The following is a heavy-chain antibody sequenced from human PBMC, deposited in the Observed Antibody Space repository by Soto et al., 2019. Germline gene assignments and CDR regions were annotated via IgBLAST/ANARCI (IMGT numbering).Heavy chain of an antibody. D-gene: IGHD3-22*01. J-gene: IGHJ5*02. Sequence: GGSLRLSCAASEFTFSSYAMSWVRQAPGKGLEWVSAISGSGSSTCYADSVKGRFTISRDNSKNTLYLQMNSLRAEDTAVYYCAKRLDYYDSSGYYTNWFDPRGQGTLVTVSS. V-gene: IGHV3-23*01. CDR1: EFTFSSYA. CDR3: AKRLDYYDSSGYYTNWFDP. CDR2: ISGSGSST.